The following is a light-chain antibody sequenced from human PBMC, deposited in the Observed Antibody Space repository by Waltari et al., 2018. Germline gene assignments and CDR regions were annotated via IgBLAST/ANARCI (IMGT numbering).Light chain of an antibody. Sequence: LYQQNPGKAPKLLIYDVSKRPSGVSNRFSGSKSGNTASRTISGLQAEDEADYYCSSYTSSSALFGGGTKLTVL. CDR2: DVS. CDR3: SSYTSSSAL. V-gene: IGLV2-14*03. J-gene: IGLJ2*01.